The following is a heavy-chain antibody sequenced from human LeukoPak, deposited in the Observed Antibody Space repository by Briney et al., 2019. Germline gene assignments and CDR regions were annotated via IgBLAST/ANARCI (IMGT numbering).Heavy chain of an antibody. V-gene: IGHV3-9*01. CDR1: GFTFEDYA. CDR3: AKGVVRRALYFDY. D-gene: IGHD3-10*01. J-gene: IGHJ4*02. CDR2: ISWNSGDI. Sequence: GGSLRLSCAASGFTFEDYAMHWVRQAPGKGLEWVSGISWNSGDIGYADSAKGRFTVSRDNAKNSLFLQVNGLRPDDTALYYCAKGVVRRALYFDYWGQGTLVTVSS.